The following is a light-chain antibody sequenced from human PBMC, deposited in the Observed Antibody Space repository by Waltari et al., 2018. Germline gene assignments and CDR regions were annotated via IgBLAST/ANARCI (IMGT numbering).Light chain of an antibody. J-gene: IGKJ2*01. V-gene: IGKV3-11*01. CDR2: DAS. Sequence: EIVLTQSPATLSLSPGARAPLPCRASPSVSSSLAWYQQKPGQAPRLLIYDASKRATGIPARFSGSGSGTDFTLTIGGLEPEDFAVYYCQQRSDWPFTFGQGTKLEI. CDR1: PSVSSS. CDR3: QQRSDWPFT.